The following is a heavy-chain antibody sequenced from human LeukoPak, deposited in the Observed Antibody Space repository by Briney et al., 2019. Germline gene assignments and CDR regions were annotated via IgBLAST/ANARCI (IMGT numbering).Heavy chain of an antibody. Sequence: GGSLRLSCAASGFTFSDYYMSWIRQAPGKGLEWVSYISSSGSTIYYADSVKGRFTISRDNAKNSLYLQMNSLRAEDTAVYYCARRGSSGSFEYYFDYWGQGTLVTVSS. D-gene: IGHD1-26*01. CDR2: ISSSGSTI. V-gene: IGHV3-11*01. CDR1: GFTFSDYY. CDR3: ARRGSSGSFEYYFDY. J-gene: IGHJ4*02.